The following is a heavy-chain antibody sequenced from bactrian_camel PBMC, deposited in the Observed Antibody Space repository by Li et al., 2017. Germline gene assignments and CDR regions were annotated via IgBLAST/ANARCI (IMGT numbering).Heavy chain of an antibody. CDR2: IDNTGSA. J-gene: IGHJ4*01. V-gene: IGHV3S53*01. Sequence: HVQLVESGGESVQAGGSLRLSCVASGATQDIGYMGWFRQRPGQEREAVAAIDNTGSATYTHSVAGRFTISQDSARITAYLQMASLKPEDTAVYYCVPVALEERDGLVSCARWSQGTQVTVS. D-gene: IGHD1*01. CDR1: GATQDIGY.